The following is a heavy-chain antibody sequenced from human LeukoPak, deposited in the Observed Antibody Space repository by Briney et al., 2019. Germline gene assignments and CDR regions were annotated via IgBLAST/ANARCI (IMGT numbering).Heavy chain of an antibody. CDR3: ARGGDGYEIGDWYFDL. CDR1: GYTFTGYY. Sequence: ASVKVSCKASGYTFTGYYMHWVRQAPGQGLEWMGWINPNSGGTNYAQKFQGWVTMTRDTSISTAYVELSRLRSDDTAVYYCARGGDGYEIGDWYFDLWGRGTLVTVSS. V-gene: IGHV1-2*04. D-gene: IGHD5-24*01. CDR2: INPNSGGT. J-gene: IGHJ2*01.